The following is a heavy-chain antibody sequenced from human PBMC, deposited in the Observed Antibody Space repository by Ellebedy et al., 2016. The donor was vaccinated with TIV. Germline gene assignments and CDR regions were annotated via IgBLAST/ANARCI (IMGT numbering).Heavy chain of an antibody. J-gene: IGHJ6*02. D-gene: IGHD2-21*01. CDR3: ARGPSWGLYYYGMDV. V-gene: IGHV5-51*01. CDR2: IYHGDSDT. Sequence: GESLKISCQTSGYRFSSYWIAWVRQMPEKGLEWMGTIYHGDSDTRYSPSFEGQVSISADNSIMTAYLQWSSLKASDTAIYYCARGPSWGLYYYGMDVWGQGTTVTVSS. CDR1: GYRFSSYW.